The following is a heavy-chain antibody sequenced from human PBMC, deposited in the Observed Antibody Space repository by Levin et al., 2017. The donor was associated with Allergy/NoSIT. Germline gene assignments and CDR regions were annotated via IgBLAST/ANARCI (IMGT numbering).Heavy chain of an antibody. V-gene: IGHV7-4-1*02. Sequence: GESLKISCKASGYTFTSYAMNWVRQAPGQGLEWMGWINTNTGNPTYAQGFTGRFVFSLDTSVSTAYLQISSLKAEDTAVYYCARDLGNDYGDYGVDYYYYMDVWGKGTTVTVSS. CDR2: INTNTGNP. J-gene: IGHJ6*03. CDR3: ARDLGNDYGDYGVDYYYYMDV. D-gene: IGHD4-17*01. CDR1: GYTFTSYA.